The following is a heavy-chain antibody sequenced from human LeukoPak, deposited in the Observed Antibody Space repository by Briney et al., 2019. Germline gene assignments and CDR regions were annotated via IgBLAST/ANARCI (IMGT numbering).Heavy chain of an antibody. V-gene: IGHV4-59*01. CDR1: GGSISTYY. CDR3: ARALYNRFFDY. CDR2: IYYSGSI. Sequence: SETLSLTCTVSGGSISTYYWSWIRQPPGKGLEWLGYIYYSGSINYNPSLKSRVTISVDTSKNQFSLKLSSVTAADTAVYYCARALYNRFFDYWGQGTLVTVYS. J-gene: IGHJ4*02. D-gene: IGHD1-1*01.